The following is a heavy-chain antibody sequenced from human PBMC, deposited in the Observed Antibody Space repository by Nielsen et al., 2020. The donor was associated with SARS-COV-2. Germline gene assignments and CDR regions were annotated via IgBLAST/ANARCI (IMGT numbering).Heavy chain of an antibody. CDR1: GFTFSSYS. J-gene: IGHJ4*02. V-gene: IGHV3-21*04. Sequence: GESLKISCAASGFTFSSYSMNWVRQAPGKGLEWVSSISSSSSYIYYADSVKGRFTISRDNSKNTLYLQMNSLRAEDTAVYYCSTVDYRPLVGHWGQGAQVTVSS. CDR2: ISSSSSYI. CDR3: STVDYRPLVGH. D-gene: IGHD4/OR15-4a*01.